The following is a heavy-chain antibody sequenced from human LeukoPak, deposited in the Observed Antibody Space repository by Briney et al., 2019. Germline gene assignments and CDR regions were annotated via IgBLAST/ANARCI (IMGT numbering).Heavy chain of an antibody. V-gene: IGHV3-33*01. CDR3: ARDRDWGCSYCSY. CDR1: GFTFSSYA. J-gene: IGHJ4*02. D-gene: IGHD7-27*01. CDR2: IWYDGSNK. Sequence: PGGSLRLSCAASGFTFSSYAMHWVRQAPGKGLEWVAIIWYDGSNKYYADSVKGRFTISRDNSKNTLYLQMNTLRAGDTAVYYCARDRDWGCSYCSYWGQGTLVTVSS.